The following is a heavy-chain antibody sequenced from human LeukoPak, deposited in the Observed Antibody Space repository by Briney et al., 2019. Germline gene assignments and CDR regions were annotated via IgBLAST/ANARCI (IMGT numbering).Heavy chain of an antibody. D-gene: IGHD3-10*01. V-gene: IGHV3-74*01. CDR1: GYTFNDYW. CDR3: ARVTHYFASGSLAIYYFDY. CDR2: LNYDGSST. Sequence: GGSLRLSCAASGYTFNDYWMHWVRQAPGKGLVWVSRLNYDGSSTTYADSVQGRFTISRDNAKNTLYMQMNSLRAEDTAVYYCARVTHYFASGSLAIYYFDYWGQGTLVTVTS. J-gene: IGHJ4*02.